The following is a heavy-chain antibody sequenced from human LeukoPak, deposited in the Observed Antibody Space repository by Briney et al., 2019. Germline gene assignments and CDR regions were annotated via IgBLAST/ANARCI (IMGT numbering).Heavy chain of an antibody. CDR3: ARGPTYCSGGSCYFARSGRGFDY. D-gene: IGHD2-15*01. V-gene: IGHV4-4*07. Sequence: PSETLSLTCTVSGGSISGYYWSWIRQPAGKGLEWIGRIYTSGSTNYNPSLKSRVTMSVDTSKNQFSLKLNSVTAADTAVYYCARGPTYCSGGSCYFARSGRGFDYWGQGTLVTVSS. CDR1: GGSISGYY. CDR2: IYTSGST. J-gene: IGHJ4*02.